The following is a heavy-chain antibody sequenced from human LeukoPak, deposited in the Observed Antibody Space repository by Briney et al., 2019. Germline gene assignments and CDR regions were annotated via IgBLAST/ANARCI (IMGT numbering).Heavy chain of an antibody. CDR3: TSQTEAQCGTSCYIDY. Sequence: GGSLRLSCAASGFTFRGSAMHWVRQASGKGLEWVGRIRSKANSYATAYAASVKGRFTISRDDSKNTAYLQMNSLKTEDTAVYYCTSQTEAQCGTSCYIDYWGQGTLVTVSS. V-gene: IGHV3-73*01. CDR2: IRSKANSYAT. D-gene: IGHD2-2*02. CDR1: GFTFRGSA. J-gene: IGHJ4*02.